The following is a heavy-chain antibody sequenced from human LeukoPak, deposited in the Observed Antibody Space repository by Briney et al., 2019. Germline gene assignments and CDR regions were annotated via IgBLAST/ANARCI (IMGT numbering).Heavy chain of an antibody. CDR3: ARGPIAIFGVVTHYYYMDV. D-gene: IGHD3-3*01. V-gene: IGHV3-21*01. CDR1: GFSFSSYW. Sequence: GGSLRLSCAASGFSFSSYWMSWVRQAPGKGLEWVSSISSSSSSYIYYADSVKGRFTISRDNAKNSLYLQMNSLRAEDTAVYYCARGPIAIFGVVTHYYYMDVWGKGTTVTVSS. J-gene: IGHJ6*03. CDR2: ISSSSSSYI.